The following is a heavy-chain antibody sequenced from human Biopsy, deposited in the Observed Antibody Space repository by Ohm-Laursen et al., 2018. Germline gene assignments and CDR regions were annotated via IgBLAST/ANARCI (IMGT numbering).Heavy chain of an antibody. CDR3: ARSMTTMVRRRSYYFDY. V-gene: IGHV3-7*01. CDR2: IKQDGSET. CDR1: GFTFQNAW. D-gene: IGHD3-10*01. J-gene: IGHJ4*02. Sequence: SLRLSCTASGFTFQNAWMSWVRQAPGKGLEWVANIKQDGSETYFVDSVKGRFTISRDSAKSSLYLQMNSLRAEDTAVYYCARSMTTMVRRRSYYFDYWGQGTLVTVSS.